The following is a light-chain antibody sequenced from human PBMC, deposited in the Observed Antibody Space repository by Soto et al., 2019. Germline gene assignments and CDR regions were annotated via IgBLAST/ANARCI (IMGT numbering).Light chain of an antibody. CDR2: DAS. V-gene: IGKV1-33*01. Sequence: DIQVTQSPSSLSASVGDRVTITFQASQNINNYLNWYQQKPGRAPKLLIYDASNLEAGVPSRFRGSGSGTDFTFTISRLQPEDIATYYCHQYENLPTFGQGTRLEIK. J-gene: IGKJ5*01. CDR1: QNINNY. CDR3: HQYENLPT.